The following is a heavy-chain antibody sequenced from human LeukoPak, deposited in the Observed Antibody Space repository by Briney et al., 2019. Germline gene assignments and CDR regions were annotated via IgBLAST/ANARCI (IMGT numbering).Heavy chain of an antibody. CDR2: ISYDGSNK. Sequence: GGSLRLSCAASGFTFSSYGMHWVRQTPGKGLEWVAVISYDGSNKYYADSVKGRFTISRDNAKNSLYLQMNSLRAEDTAVYYCARGPIGSNWFDPWGQGTLVTVSS. CDR3: ARGPIGSNWFDP. V-gene: IGHV3-30*03. D-gene: IGHD5/OR15-5a*01. J-gene: IGHJ5*02. CDR1: GFTFSSYG.